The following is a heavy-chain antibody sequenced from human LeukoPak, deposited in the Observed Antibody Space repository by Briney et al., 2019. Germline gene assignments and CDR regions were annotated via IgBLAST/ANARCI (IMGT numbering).Heavy chain of an antibody. V-gene: IGHV4-59*01. J-gene: IGHJ4*02. D-gene: IGHD4-23*01. CDR1: GGSITNDY. CDR2: IKNNGRT. Sequence: KPSETLSLTCIVSGGSITNDYWSWIRQPPGKGLEWIGYIKNNGRTEYNPSLMSRITISVDTSKIQVSLMLSPVTAADTAVYYCARGRYGGYFDCWGQGILVTVSP. CDR3: ARGRYGGYFDC.